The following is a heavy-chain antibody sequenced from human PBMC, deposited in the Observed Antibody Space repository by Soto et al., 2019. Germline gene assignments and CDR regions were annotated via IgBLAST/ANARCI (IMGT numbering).Heavy chain of an antibody. CDR3: ARIGGYHGPLDY. CDR2: TYHRGST. V-gene: IGHV4-59*01. CDR1: GVSISSYF. J-gene: IGHJ4*02. D-gene: IGHD6-25*01. Sequence: SETLSLTCSVSGVSISSYFWSWIRQAPGGGLEWIGYTYHRGSTNYSPSLKSRVAISLDTSENQFSLKVNSVTAADTAVYYCARIGGYHGPLDYWGQGTPVTVSS.